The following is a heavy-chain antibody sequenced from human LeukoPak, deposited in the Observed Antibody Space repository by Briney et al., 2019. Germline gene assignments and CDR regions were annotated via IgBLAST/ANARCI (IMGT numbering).Heavy chain of an antibody. Sequence: GGSLRLSCAASGFTFSSYGMHWVRQAPGKGLEWVAFVEYDGNNNYYADSVKGRFTISRDNSKNTLYLQMNSLRAEDTAIYYCAKVSFRYGDYALGYFDYWGQGTLVTVSS. CDR1: GFTFSSYG. V-gene: IGHV3-30*02. CDR2: VEYDGNNN. D-gene: IGHD4-17*01. CDR3: AKVSFRYGDYALGYFDY. J-gene: IGHJ4*02.